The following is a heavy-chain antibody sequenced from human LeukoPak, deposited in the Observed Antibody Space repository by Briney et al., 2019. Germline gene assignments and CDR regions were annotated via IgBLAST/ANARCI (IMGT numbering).Heavy chain of an antibody. CDR3: ARGGGYCSGGSCHYDY. CDR1: GGSISSSSYY. J-gene: IGHJ4*02. Sequence: PSETLSLTCSVSGGSISSSSYYWGWLRQPPGKGLDWIVNIYYSGRTYYNPSLKSRATMSIDTSKNQFSLKLSSVTAADTAVFYCARGGGYCSGGSCHYDYWGQGLLVTVSS. V-gene: IGHV4-39*01. D-gene: IGHD2-15*01. CDR2: IYYSGRT.